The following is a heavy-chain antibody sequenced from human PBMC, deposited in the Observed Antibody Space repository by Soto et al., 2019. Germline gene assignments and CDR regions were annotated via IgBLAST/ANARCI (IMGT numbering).Heavy chain of an antibody. CDR1: GYTFTSYD. Sequence: ASVKVSCKASGYTFTSYDINWVRQATGQGLEWMGWMNPNSGNTGYAQKFQGRVTMTRNTSISTAYMELSSLRSEDTAVYYCARGASGNTYYDFWSGRYYMDVWGKGTTVTVSS. J-gene: IGHJ6*03. V-gene: IGHV1-8*01. CDR3: ARGASGNTYYDFWSGRYYMDV. D-gene: IGHD3-3*01. CDR2: MNPNSGNT.